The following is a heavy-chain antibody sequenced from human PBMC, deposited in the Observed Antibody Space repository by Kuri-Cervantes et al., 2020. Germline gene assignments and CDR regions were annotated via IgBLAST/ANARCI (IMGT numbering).Heavy chain of an antibody. CDR3: ARDLARGYLVG. D-gene: IGHD3-10*01. V-gene: IGHV3-30-3*01. CDR1: GFTISSYA. Sequence: GGSLRLSCAASGFTISSYAMHWVRQAPGKGLEWVAVISYDGSSKYYADSVKGRFTISRDNSKNTLYLQMNALRVEDTAVYFCARDLARGYLVGWGQGTLVTVSS. J-gene: IGHJ4*02. CDR2: ISYDGSSK.